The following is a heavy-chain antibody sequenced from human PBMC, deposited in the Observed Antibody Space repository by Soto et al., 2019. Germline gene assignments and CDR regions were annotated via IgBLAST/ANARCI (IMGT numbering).Heavy chain of an antibody. Sequence: PGGSLRLSCAASGFTFSSYSMNWVRQAPGKGLEWVSSISSSSSYIYYADSVKGRFTISRDNAKNSLYLQMNSLRAEDTAVYYCARVPDSSSWYVPIYGMDVWGQGTTVTVSS. V-gene: IGHV3-21*01. J-gene: IGHJ6*02. D-gene: IGHD6-13*01. CDR3: ARVPDSSSWYVPIYGMDV. CDR2: ISSSSSYI. CDR1: GFTFSSYS.